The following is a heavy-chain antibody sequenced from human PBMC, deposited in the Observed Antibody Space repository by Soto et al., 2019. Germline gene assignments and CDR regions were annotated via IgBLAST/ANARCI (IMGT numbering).Heavy chain of an antibody. J-gene: IGHJ4*02. CDR1: GYTYTSYG. CDR3: ARDLIY. Sequence: GPSVKLSCKDSGYTYTSYGSSCVRQAPGQGVEWMGWISAYNGNTNYAQKLQGRVTMTTDTSPSTAYMELRSLRSDDTAVYYCARDLIYWGQGTLVTVSS. V-gene: IGHV1-18*01. CDR2: ISAYNGNT.